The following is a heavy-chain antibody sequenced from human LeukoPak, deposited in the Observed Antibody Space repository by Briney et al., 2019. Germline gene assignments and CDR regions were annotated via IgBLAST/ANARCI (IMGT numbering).Heavy chain of an antibody. D-gene: IGHD6-19*01. CDR3: AREGSIAVAGDNWFDP. CDR2: IIPIFGTA. CDR1: GGTFSSYA. J-gene: IGHJ5*02. Sequence: ASVKVSCKASGGTFSSYAISWVRQAPGQGLEWMGGIIPIFGTANYAQKFQGRVTITADESTSTAYMELSSLRSEDTAVYYYAREGSIAVAGDNWFDPWGQGTLVTVSS. V-gene: IGHV1-69*13.